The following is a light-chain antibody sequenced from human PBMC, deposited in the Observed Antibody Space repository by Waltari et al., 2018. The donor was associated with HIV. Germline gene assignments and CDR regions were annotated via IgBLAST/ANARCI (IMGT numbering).Light chain of an antibody. J-gene: IGLJ2*01. CDR2: DNN. V-gene: IGLV1-51*01. CDR1: SSNIGNHY. Sequence: QSVLTQPPSVSAAPGQKVTISCSGSSSNIGNHYVSWYQKLPGTAPKLLIYDNNKRPSGIPVRFSGSKSGTSATLGITGLQTGDEADYYCGTWDSSLSAGVIGGGTKLTVL. CDR3: GTWDSSLSAGV.